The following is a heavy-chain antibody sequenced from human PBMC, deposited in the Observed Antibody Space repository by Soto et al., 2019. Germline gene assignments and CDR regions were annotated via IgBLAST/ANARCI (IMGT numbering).Heavy chain of an antibody. CDR3: ARVAMVRGVIIPGLNWFDP. CDR2: IYYSGST. CDR1: GGSISSGGYY. Sequence: QVQLQESGPGLVKPSQTLSLTCTVSGGSISSGGYYCSWIRQHPGQGLEWIGYIYYSGSTYYNPSLKSRVTISVDTSNNQFSLKLSSVTAADTAVYYCARVAMVRGVIIPGLNWFDPLGQGTLVTASS. D-gene: IGHD3-10*01. V-gene: IGHV4-31*03. J-gene: IGHJ5*02.